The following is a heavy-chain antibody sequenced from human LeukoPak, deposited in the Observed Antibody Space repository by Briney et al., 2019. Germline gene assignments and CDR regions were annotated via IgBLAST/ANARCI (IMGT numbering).Heavy chain of an antibody. Sequence: SGPTLVNPTQTLTLTCTFSGFSLYTRGVGVGWIRRPPGKALEWLALIYWDDNKRYSPSLKSRLTITKDTSKNQVVLTMTNMDPVDTATYYCAHNSYYDFWSGYHVYYFDYWGQGTRVTVSS. CDR2: IYWDDNK. CDR1: GFSLYTRGVG. J-gene: IGHJ4*02. CDR3: AHNSYYDFWSGYHVYYFDY. D-gene: IGHD3-3*01. V-gene: IGHV2-5*02.